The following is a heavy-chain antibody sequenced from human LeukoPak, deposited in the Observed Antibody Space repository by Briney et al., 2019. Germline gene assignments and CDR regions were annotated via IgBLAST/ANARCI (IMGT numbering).Heavy chain of an antibody. CDR3: TTVEGYCSSTSCYDY. Sequence: GGSLRLSCAASGFTFSNAWMSCVRQAPGEGLEWVGRIKSKTDGGTTDYAAHVKGRFTTSRDDSKNTLYLQMNSLKTEDTAVYYCTTVEGYCSSTSCYDYWGQGTLVTVSS. J-gene: IGHJ4*02. V-gene: IGHV3-15*01. D-gene: IGHD2-2*01. CDR1: GFTFSNAW. CDR2: IKSKTDGGTT.